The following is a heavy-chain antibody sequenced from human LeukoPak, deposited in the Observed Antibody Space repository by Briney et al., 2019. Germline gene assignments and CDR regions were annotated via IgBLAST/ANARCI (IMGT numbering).Heavy chain of an antibody. V-gene: IGHV1-18*01. CDR2: ISAYNGNT. Sequence: GASVKVSCKASGYTFTSYGISWVRQAPGQGLEWMGWISAYNGNTNYAQKLQGRVTMTTDTSTSTAYMELRSLRSDDTAVYYCARCNNFWSGYYEGSVDYWGQGTLVTVSS. J-gene: IGHJ4*02. CDR3: ARCNNFWSGYYEGSVDY. CDR1: GYTFTSYG. D-gene: IGHD3-3*01.